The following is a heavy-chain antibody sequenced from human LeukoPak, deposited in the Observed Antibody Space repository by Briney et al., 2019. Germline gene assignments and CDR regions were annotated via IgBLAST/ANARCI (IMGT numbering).Heavy chain of an antibody. J-gene: IGHJ6*03. CDR2: IYYSGST. Sequence: SETLSLTCSVSSGSITSYYWSWLRQPPGKGLEWIGYIYYSGSTNYNPSVKSRVTMSVDTSKNQFSLKLSSVTAADTAVYYCARTTEGGYSYGYFYYYYMDVWGKGTTVTISS. CDR3: ARTTEGGYSYGYFYYYYMDV. D-gene: IGHD5-18*01. CDR1: SGSITSYY. V-gene: IGHV4-59*01.